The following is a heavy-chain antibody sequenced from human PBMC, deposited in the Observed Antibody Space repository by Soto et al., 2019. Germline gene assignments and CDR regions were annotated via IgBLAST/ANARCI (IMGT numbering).Heavy chain of an antibody. V-gene: IGHV3-30*18. CDR2: ISCDGSNK. D-gene: IGHD3-3*01. CDR1: GFTFSSYG. CDR3: AKPLHCDFWSGHRQGGFYYYGMYV. J-gene: IGHJ6*02. Sequence: QVQLVESGGGVVQPGRSLRLSCAASGFTFSSYGMHWVRQAPGKGLEWVAVISCDGSNKYYADSVKGRFTISRDNSKDTLYLQMNSLRAEDTAVYYCAKPLHCDFWSGHRQGGFYYYGMYVLGQGTTVTGSS.